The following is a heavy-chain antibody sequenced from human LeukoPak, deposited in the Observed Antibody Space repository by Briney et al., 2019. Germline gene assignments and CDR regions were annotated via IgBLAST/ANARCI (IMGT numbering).Heavy chain of an antibody. CDR3: ASTYYYDSSGYYYFDY. CDR2: IYSGGST. V-gene: IGHV3-66*01. D-gene: IGHD3-22*01. J-gene: IGHJ4*02. Sequence: GGSLRLSCAASGFTVSSNYMSWVRQAPGKGLEWVSVIYSGGSTYYADSVKGRFTISRDNSKNTLYLQMNSLRAEDTAVYYCASTYYYDSSGYYYFDYWGQGTLVTVSS. CDR1: GFTVSSNY.